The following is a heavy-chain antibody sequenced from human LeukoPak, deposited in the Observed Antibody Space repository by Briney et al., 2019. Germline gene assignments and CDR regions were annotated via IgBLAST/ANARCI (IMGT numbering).Heavy chain of an antibody. J-gene: IGHJ4*02. Sequence: SETLSLTCAVYGGSFSGYYWSWIRQPPGKGLEWIGEINHSGSTNYNPSLKSRVTISVDTSKNQFSLKLSSVTAADTAVYYCARNYQLPNFDYWGQGTLVTVSS. CDR3: ARNYQLPNFDY. V-gene: IGHV4-34*01. D-gene: IGHD2-2*01. CDR1: GGSFSGYY. CDR2: INHSGST.